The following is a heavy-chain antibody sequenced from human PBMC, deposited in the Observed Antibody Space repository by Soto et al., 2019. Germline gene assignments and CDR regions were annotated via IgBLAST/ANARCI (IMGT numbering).Heavy chain of an antibody. V-gene: IGHV3-64*01. D-gene: IGHD4-17*01. CDR3: ARARQSYGDYDY. CDR2: ISSNGGAT. Sequence: EVQLVESGGGLVQPGGSLRLSCAASGFTFSNYDMHWVRQAPGKGLEYVSLISSNGGATYYANSVKGRFTISRDNSKNTLYLQMGSLRAEDTAVYYCARARQSYGDYDYWGQGTLITVSS. J-gene: IGHJ4*02. CDR1: GFTFSNYD.